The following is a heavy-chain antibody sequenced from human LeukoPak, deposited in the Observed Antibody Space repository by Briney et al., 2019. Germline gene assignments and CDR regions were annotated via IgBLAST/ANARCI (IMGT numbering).Heavy chain of an antibody. Sequence: PSETLSLTCTVSGGSISSYYWSWIRQPAGKGLEWIGRIYTSGSTNYNPSLESQVTLSVDTSKNQFSLKLSSVTAADTAVYYCARGSYGQARSPYYFDYWGQGTLVTVSS. CDR3: ARGSYGQARSPYYFDY. CDR1: GGSISSYY. D-gene: IGHD5-18*01. V-gene: IGHV4-4*07. J-gene: IGHJ4*02. CDR2: IYTSGST.